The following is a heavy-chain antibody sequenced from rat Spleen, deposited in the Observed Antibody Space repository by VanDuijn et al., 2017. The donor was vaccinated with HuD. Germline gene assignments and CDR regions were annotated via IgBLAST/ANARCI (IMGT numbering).Heavy chain of an antibody. V-gene: IGHV5-29*01. CDR2: ISYDGTTT. Sequence: EVQLVESDGGLVQPGRSLKLSCAASGFTFSDYAMAWVRQAPTKGLEWVATISYDGTTTSYRDSVRGRFTVSRDNAKSTLYLQMNSLRSEDTANYYCTRGGRWYLDFWGPGTMVTVSS. CDR1: GFTFSDYA. J-gene: IGHJ1*01. CDR3: TRGGRWYLDF. D-gene: IGHD1-11*01.